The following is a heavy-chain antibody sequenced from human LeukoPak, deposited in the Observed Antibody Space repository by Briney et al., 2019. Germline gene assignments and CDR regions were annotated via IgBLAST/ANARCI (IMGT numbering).Heavy chain of an antibody. V-gene: IGHV4-34*01. CDR1: GGSFSGYY. CDR3: ARDAPTAYCSGGTCYFDY. D-gene: IGHD2-15*01. J-gene: IGHJ4*02. CDR2: INHSGST. Sequence: SETLSLTCAVYGGSFSGYYWSWIRQPPGKGLEWIGEINHSGSTNYNPSLKSRVTISVDTSKNQFSLKLSSVTAADTAVYYCARDAPTAYCSGGTCYFDYWGQGTLVTVSS.